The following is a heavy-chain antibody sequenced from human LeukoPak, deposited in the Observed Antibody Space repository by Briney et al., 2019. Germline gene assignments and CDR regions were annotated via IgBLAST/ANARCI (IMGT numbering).Heavy chain of an antibody. J-gene: IGHJ4*02. CDR3: ARDHADYYDSSGYFDC. CDR2: INHSGST. D-gene: IGHD3-22*01. V-gene: IGHV4-34*01. Sequence: SETLSLTCAVYGGSFSGYYWSWIRQPPGKGLEWIGEINHSGSTNYNPSLKSRVTISVDTSKNQFSLKLSSVTAADTAVYYCARDHADYYDSSGYFDCWGQGTLVTVSS. CDR1: GGSFSGYY.